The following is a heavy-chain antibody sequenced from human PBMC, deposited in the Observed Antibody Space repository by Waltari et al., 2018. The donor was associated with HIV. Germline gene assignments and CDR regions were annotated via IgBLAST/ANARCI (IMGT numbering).Heavy chain of an antibody. Sequence: QVQLQQWGAGLLKPSETLSLTCAVYGGSFSGYYWSWIRQPPGKGLEWIGEINHSGSTNYNPSLKSRVTISVDTSKNQFSLKLSSVTAADTAVYYCARGLVGATGYYCDYWGQGTLVTVSS. CDR3: ARGLVGATGYYCDY. CDR1: GGSFSGYY. CDR2: INHSGST. D-gene: IGHD1-26*01. V-gene: IGHV4-34*01. J-gene: IGHJ4*02.